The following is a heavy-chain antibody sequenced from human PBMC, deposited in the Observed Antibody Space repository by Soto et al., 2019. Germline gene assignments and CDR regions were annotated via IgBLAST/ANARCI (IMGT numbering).Heavy chain of an antibody. Sequence: QVQLQQGGAGLLKPSETLSLTCAVYGGSFSGHSWTWIRQSPGKGLEWSGDINHSGRVNYSPSFKSRATISLDTSKTPFSLTLSAVTAATTPMSSCSTRAYHTNAYYPFDPWGQGTLVTASS. V-gene: IGHV4-34*01. CDR2: INHSGRV. CDR1: GGSFSGHS. D-gene: IGHD3-10*01. CDR3: STRAYHTNAYYPFDP. J-gene: IGHJ5*01.